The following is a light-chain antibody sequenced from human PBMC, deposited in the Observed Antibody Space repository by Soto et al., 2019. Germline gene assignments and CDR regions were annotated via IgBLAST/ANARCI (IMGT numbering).Light chain of an antibody. Sequence: EIVLTQSPGTLSLSPGERATLSCRASQSVSSSYLAWYQHKPGQAPRLLIYGASSRGTGIPDRFSGSGSGTDCTLTISRLEPEDFAVYYCQQYGSSPRTFGQGTKLETK. V-gene: IGKV3-20*01. CDR1: QSVSSSY. J-gene: IGKJ2*01. CDR2: GAS. CDR3: QQYGSSPRT.